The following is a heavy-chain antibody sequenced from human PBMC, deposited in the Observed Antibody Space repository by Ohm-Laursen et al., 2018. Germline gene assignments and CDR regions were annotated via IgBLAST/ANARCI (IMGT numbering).Heavy chain of an antibody. V-gene: IGHV2-5*02. D-gene: IGHD1-1*01. CDR2: IYWDDDK. J-gene: IGHJ4*02. Sequence: TQTLTLTCTFSGFSLTTSGVGVAWVRQPPGKALEWIAVIYWDDDKRYSPSLKSRLTITKDTSKNQVILTMNYMDPVDTGTYYCAHRMRPGYAYNWQWGYLDYWGLGALVTVS. CDR3: AHRMRPGYAYNWQWGYLDY. CDR1: GFSLTTSGVG.